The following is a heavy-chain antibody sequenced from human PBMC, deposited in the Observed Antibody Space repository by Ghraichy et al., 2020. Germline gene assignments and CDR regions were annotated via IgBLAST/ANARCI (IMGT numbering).Heavy chain of an antibody. V-gene: IGHV6-1*01. CDR3: WYVNAYSAMDV. CDR1: GDSVSGNTSA. J-gene: IGHJ6*02. D-gene: IGHD6-13*01. Sequence: SQTLSLTCTISGDSVSGNTSAWNWVRQSPSRGLEWLGRTFYRSQWLHSYAQSLKSRILISADTSQNQVSLQLKSVTPDDTGVYYCWYVNAYSAMDVWGQGTTVIVSS. CDR2: TFYRSQWLH.